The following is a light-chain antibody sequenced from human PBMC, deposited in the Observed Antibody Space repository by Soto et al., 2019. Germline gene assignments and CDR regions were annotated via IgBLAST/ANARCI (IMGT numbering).Light chain of an antibody. CDR1: QRVFSN. CDR2: GVS. V-gene: IGKV3-15*01. Sequence: EIVMTQSPATLSVSPGERATLSCRASQRVFSNLAWYQQKPGQAPGLLIYGVSTRATGIPARFSGSGSGTEFTLTISSLQSEDFAVYYCQQYNDWPRTFGQGTKVEIK. J-gene: IGKJ1*01. CDR3: QQYNDWPRT.